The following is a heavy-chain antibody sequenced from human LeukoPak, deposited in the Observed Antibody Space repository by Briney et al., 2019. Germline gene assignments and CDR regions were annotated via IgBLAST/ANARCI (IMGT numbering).Heavy chain of an antibody. D-gene: IGHD2-8*01. CDR2: IRSKAYGGTT. CDR3: IRDKMAENDAFDM. Sequence: PGGSLRLSCTASGFTFGDYAMSWVRQAPGKGLEWVGFIRSKAYGGTTDYAASVKGRFTISRDDSKSIAYLQMNSLKIEDTAVYYCIRDKMAENDAFDMWGLGTMVTVSS. J-gene: IGHJ3*02. V-gene: IGHV3-49*04. CDR1: GFTFGDYA.